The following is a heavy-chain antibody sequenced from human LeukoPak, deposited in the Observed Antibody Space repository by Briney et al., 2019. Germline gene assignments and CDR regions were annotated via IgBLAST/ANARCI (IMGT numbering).Heavy chain of an antibody. CDR1: GSTFSSYA. J-gene: IGHJ4*02. Sequence: PGGSLRLSCAASGSTFSSYAMSWVRQAPGKGLEWVSAISGSGGSTYYADSVKGRFTISRDNSKNTLYLQMNSLRAEDTAVYYCARNCEYSSLVPNDYWGQGTLVTVSS. D-gene: IGHD6-6*01. CDR2: ISGSGGST. V-gene: IGHV3-23*01. CDR3: ARNCEYSSLVPNDY.